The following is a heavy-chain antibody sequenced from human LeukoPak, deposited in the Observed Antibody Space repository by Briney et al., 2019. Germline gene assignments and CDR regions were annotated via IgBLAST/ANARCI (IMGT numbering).Heavy chain of an antibody. Sequence: PGGSLRLSCVASGFTFSSFGMHWVRQAPGKGLEWVALIWYDGSNTYYADSVKGRFTISRDDSNNTLYLQMNSLRADDTAVYYCARGGIQLWFLVDYWGQGTLVTVSS. CDR2: IWYDGSNT. CDR3: ARGGIQLWFLVDY. D-gene: IGHD5-18*01. V-gene: IGHV3-33*01. CDR1: GFTFSSFG. J-gene: IGHJ4*02.